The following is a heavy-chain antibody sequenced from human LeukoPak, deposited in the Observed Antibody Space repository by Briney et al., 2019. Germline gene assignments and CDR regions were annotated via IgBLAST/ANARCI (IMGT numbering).Heavy chain of an antibody. V-gene: IGHV3-33*01. J-gene: IGHJ4*02. CDR3: ARGGYSGTYYFDY. Sequence: PGRSLRLSCAASGFTFSSYGMHWVRQAPGKGLEWVAVIWYDGSNKYYADSVKGRFTISRDNSKNTLYLQMNSLRAEDTAVYYCARGGYSGTYYFDYWGQGTLVAVSS. CDR1: GFTFSSYG. D-gene: IGHD1-26*01. CDR2: IWYDGSNK.